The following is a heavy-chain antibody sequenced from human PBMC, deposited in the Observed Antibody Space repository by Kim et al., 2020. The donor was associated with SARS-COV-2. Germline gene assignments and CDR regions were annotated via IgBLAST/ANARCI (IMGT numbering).Heavy chain of an antibody. V-gene: IGHV4-4*02. J-gene: IGHJ4*02. CDR3: ARARYSSSSPFDY. D-gene: IGHD6-6*01. Sequence: NPPPKSRVPISVDKSKNQFSLKLSSVTAADTAVYYCARARYSSSSPFDYWGQGTLVTVSS.